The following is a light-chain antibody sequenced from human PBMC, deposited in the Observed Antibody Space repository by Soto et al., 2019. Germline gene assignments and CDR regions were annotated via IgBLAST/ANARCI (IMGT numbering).Light chain of an antibody. J-gene: IGLJ2*01. V-gene: IGLV2-14*01. Sequence: QSALTQPASVSGSPGQAITISCTGTSSDVGGYKYVSWYQQHPGKAPKLMIYDVSNRPSGGSDRFSGSKSGNTASLNISGLQAEDEADYYCSSYTSNNTLVFGGGTKRTVL. CDR2: DVS. CDR1: SSDVGGYKY. CDR3: SSYTSNNTLV.